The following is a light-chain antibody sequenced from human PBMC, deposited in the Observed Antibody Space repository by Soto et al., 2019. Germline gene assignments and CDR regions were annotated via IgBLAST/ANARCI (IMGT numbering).Light chain of an antibody. CDR1: SSNVGDYNY. CDR2: AVT. V-gene: IGLV2-11*01. Sequence: QSALTQPRSVSGSPGQSVTISCTGTSSNVGDYNYVSWYQQHPGKAPKLMIYAVTKRPSGVPDRFSGSKSGNTASLTISGLQAEDEADYYCCSYAGSYTFMVFGGGTKLTVL. CDR3: CSYAGSYTFMV. J-gene: IGLJ3*02.